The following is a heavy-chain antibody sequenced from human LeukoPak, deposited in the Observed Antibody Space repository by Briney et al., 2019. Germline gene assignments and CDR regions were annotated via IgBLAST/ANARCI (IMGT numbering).Heavy chain of an antibody. CDR2: ISWNSGSI. CDR1: VFTFDDYA. D-gene: IGHD6-13*01. J-gene: IGHJ6*03. V-gene: IGHV3-9*03. Sequence: GGSLRLSCAASVFTFDDYAMHWVRQAPGKGLEWVSGISWNSGSIGYADSVKGRFTISRNNAKNSLYLQMNSLRAEDMALYYCAKGAAGSYYYMDVWGKGTTVTVSS. CDR3: AKGAAGSYYYMDV.